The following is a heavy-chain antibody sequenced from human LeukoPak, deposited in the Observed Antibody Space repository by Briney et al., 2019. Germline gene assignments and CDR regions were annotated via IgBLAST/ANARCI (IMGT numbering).Heavy chain of an antibody. J-gene: IGHJ3*02. D-gene: IGHD2-2*03. CDR3: ARHGYCSSTSCPGDAFDI. CDR2: IYYSGST. V-gene: IGHV4-39*01. Sequence: PSETLSLTCTVSGGSISSSSYYWGWIRQPPGKGLEWIGSIYYSGSTYYNPSLKSRATISVDTSKNQFSLKLSSVTAADTAVYYCARHGYCSSTSCPGDAFDIWGQGTMVTVSS. CDR1: GGSISSSSYY.